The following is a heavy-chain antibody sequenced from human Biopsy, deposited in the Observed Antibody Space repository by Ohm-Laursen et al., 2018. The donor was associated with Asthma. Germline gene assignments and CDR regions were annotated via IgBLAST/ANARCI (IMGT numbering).Heavy chain of an antibody. CDR1: GFSFDDYA. Sequence: SLRLSCAASGFSFDDYAMFWVRQAPGKGLEWVSGICWISGTIGYEDSGKGRFTISRDNAKNSLYLQMNSLGPEDTAVYYCARDMGAGPNQPPSGSGSSHLYGMDVWGQGTTVTVSS. J-gene: IGHJ6*02. D-gene: IGHD3-10*01. CDR2: ICWISGTI. V-gene: IGHV3-9*01. CDR3: ARDMGAGPNQPPSGSGSSHLYGMDV.